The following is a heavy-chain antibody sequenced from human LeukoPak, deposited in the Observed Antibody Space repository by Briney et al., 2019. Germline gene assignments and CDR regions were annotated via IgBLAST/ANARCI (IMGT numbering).Heavy chain of an antibody. CDR2: INPNSGGT. J-gene: IGHJ5*02. D-gene: IGHD6-19*01. CDR1: GYTFTGYY. CDR3: AFEVLSSGWVS. Sequence: GASVKVSCKASGYTFTGYYIHWVRQAPGQGLEWMGRINPNSGGTNYAQKFQGRATMTRDTSISTAYMELSRLRSDDTAVYYCAFEVLSSGWVSWGQGTLVTVSS. V-gene: IGHV1-2*06.